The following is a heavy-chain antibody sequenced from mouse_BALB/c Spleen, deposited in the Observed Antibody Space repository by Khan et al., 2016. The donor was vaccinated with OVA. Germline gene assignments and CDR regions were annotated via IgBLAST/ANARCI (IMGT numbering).Heavy chain of an antibody. Sequence: QVQLKQSGPGLVAPSQSLSLTCTVTGFSLTNDCVHWVRQPPGKGLEWLGVILAGGSTNYNSALMSRLSISKDKSKSQVFLKMYNLQTDDTAMYYCSRPYYGSAWFAYWGQGTLVTVSA. CDR1: GFSLTNDC. CDR3: SRPYYGSAWFAY. D-gene: IGHD1-1*01. J-gene: IGHJ3*01. CDR2: ILAGGST. V-gene: IGHV2-9*02.